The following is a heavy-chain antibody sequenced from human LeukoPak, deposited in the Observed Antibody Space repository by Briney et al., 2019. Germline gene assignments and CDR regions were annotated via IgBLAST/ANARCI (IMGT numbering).Heavy chain of an antibody. CDR2: INHSGST. J-gene: IGHJ4*02. V-gene: IGHV4-34*01. CDR1: GGSFSGYY. Sequence: SETLSLTCAVYGGSFSGYYWSWIRQPPGKGQEWIGEINHSGSTNYNPSLKSRVTISVDTSKNQFSLKLSSVTAADTAVYCCASRAGIVVVPAATGYYFDYWGQGTLVTVSS. D-gene: IGHD2-2*01. CDR3: ASRAGIVVVPAATGYYFDY.